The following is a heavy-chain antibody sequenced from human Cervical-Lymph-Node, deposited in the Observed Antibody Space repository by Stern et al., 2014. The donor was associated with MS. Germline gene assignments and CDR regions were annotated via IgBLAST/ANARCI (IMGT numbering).Heavy chain of an antibody. CDR3: AQSYNGFN. J-gene: IGHJ4*02. V-gene: IGHV3-23*04. CDR1: GFTLATYG. D-gene: IGHD3-10*01. Sequence: EVQLVESGGGFVQPGGSLRLSCAASGFTLATYGMAWVRQAPGKGLQWVSSIRGDSTYYADSVKGRFTISRDNSKNTLYLQMNSLRGEDTAVYYCAQSYNGFNWGQGTLVTVSS. CDR2: IRGDST.